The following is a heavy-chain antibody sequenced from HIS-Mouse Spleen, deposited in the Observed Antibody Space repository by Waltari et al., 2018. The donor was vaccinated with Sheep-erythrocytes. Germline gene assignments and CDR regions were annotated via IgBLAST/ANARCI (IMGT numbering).Heavy chain of an antibody. Sequence: QLQLQESGPGLVKPSETLSLTCTVSGGSISSSSYYWGWIRQPPGKGLEWIGSIYYSVTTYYTPSRTRRVTISVDTSKNQFSLKLSSVTAADTAVYYCARDEGTYYDFWSGYPPSYYFDYWGQGTLVTVSS. V-gene: IGHV4-39*07. CDR2: IYYSVTT. D-gene: IGHD3-3*01. J-gene: IGHJ4*02. CDR1: GGSISSSSYY. CDR3: ARDEGTYYDFWSGYPPSYYFDY.